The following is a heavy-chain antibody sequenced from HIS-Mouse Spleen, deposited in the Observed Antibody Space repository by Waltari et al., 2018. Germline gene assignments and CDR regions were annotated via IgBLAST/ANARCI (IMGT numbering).Heavy chain of an antibody. CDR2: VRAYKGNT. J-gene: IGHJ4*02. CDR1: GYTFTSYG. CDR3: ASSISGRGFDY. V-gene: IGHV1-18*01. Sequence: QVQLVQSGAEVKKPGASVKVSCKASGYTFTSYGISWGRQAPGQGLEWMGWVRAYKGNTNYAPKLQGRVTMTTDTSTSTAYMELRSLRSDDTAVYYCASSISGRGFDYWGQGTLVTVSS. D-gene: IGHD1-26*01.